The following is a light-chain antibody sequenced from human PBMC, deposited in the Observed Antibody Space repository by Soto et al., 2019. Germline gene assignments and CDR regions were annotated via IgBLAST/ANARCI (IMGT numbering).Light chain of an antibody. CDR1: QTVYSN. CDR2: GAS. V-gene: IGKV3-15*01. CDR3: QQYNDWPWT. J-gene: IGKJ1*01. Sequence: EIVMTQSPATLSVSPGGRATLSCRASQTVYSNLAWYQQKPGQAPRLLIYGASTRATGIPARFSGSGSGTEFTLTISSLQSEDFAVYYCQQYNDWPWTFGQGTKVEIK.